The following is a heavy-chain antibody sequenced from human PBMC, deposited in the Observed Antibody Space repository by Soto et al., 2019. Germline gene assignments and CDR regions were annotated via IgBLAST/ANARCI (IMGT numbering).Heavy chain of an antibody. D-gene: IGHD5-12*01. CDR1: GFTFSDYY. Sequence: GGSLRLSCAASGFTFSDYYMSWIRQAPGKGLEWVSYISSSGSTIYYADSVKGRFTISRDNAKNSLYLQMNSLRAEDTAVYYCAREAAWSGYDINWFDPWGQGTLVTVS. CDR2: ISSSGSTI. CDR3: AREAAWSGYDINWFDP. V-gene: IGHV3-11*01. J-gene: IGHJ5*02.